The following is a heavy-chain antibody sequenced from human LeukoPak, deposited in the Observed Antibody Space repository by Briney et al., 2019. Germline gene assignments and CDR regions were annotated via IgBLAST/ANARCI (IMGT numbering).Heavy chain of an antibody. Sequence: GGSLRLSCAASGFTFSSYSMHWVRQAPGKGLEWVAFIRYDGSNKYYADSVKGRFTISRDNSKNTLYLQMNSLRAEDTAVYYCAKHAFGVVTIGNNWFDPWGQGTLVTVSS. V-gene: IGHV3-30*02. CDR1: GFTFSSYS. CDR2: IRYDGSNK. D-gene: IGHD3-3*01. J-gene: IGHJ5*02. CDR3: AKHAFGVVTIGNNWFDP.